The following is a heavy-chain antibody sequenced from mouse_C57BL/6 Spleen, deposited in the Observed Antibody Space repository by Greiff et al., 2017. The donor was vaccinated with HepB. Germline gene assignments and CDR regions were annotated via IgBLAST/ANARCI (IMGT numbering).Heavy chain of an antibody. CDR2: IDPSDSYT. CDR1: GYTFTSYW. Sequence: QVQLQQPGAELVKPGASVKLSCKASGYTFTSYWMQWVKQRPGQGLEWIGEIDPSDSYTNYNQKFKGKATLTVDTSSSTAYMQLSSLTSEDSAVYYCARGGAGKDFDYWGQGTTLTVSS. J-gene: IGHJ2*01. V-gene: IGHV1-50*01. CDR3: ARGGAGKDFDY. D-gene: IGHD3-3*01.